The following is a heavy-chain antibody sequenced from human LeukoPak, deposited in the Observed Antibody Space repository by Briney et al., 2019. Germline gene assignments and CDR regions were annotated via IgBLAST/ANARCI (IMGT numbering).Heavy chain of an antibody. CDR2: ISSSSSSI. D-gene: IGHD1-26*01. V-gene: IGHV3-21*01. CDR3: ARDQGYSGCYKYFQH. Sequence: GGSLRLSCAASGFTFSNYNMNWVRQAPGKGLEWVSSISSSSSSINYADSLKGRFTISRDNAKNSLCLQMNSLRAEDTAVYYCARDQGYSGCYKYFQHWGQGTLVTVSS. CDR1: GFTFSNYN. J-gene: IGHJ1*01.